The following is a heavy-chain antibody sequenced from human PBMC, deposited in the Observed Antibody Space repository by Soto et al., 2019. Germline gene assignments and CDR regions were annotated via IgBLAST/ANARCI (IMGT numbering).Heavy chain of an antibody. D-gene: IGHD3-10*01. J-gene: IGHJ4*02. Sequence: QVQLVQSGAEMKKPGSSVKVSCQSSGGTFNTYAMKWVRQAPGQGPEWMGDISPMFGAANYAPKFQGRVTITADESTVTSYMQLSSLTSEDTALYFCAREVQVHTPAFVYWGQGTLVTVSS. CDR3: AREVQVHTPAFVY. CDR2: ISPMFGAA. CDR1: GGTFNTYA. V-gene: IGHV1-69*19.